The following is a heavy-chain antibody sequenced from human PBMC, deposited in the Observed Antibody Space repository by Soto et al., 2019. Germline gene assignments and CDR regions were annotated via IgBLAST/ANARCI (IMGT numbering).Heavy chain of an antibody. CDR2: IIPILGIA. D-gene: IGHD2-2*01. Sequence: QVQLVQSGAEVKKPGSSVKVSCKASGGTFSSYTISWVRQAPGQGLEWMGRIIPILGIANYAQKFQGRVTITADKCTSAAYMGLSSLRSEDTAVYYCAREGYCSSTSCFQAMISGAWYVDLWGRGTLVTVSS. CDR1: GGTFSSYT. CDR3: AREGYCSSTSCFQAMISGAWYVDL. J-gene: IGHJ2*01. V-gene: IGHV1-69*08.